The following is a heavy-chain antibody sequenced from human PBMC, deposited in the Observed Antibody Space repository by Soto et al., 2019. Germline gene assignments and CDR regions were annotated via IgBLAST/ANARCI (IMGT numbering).Heavy chain of an antibody. Sequence: PGESLKISCEASGYNFTNNWIGWVRQMPGKGLEWVGVIYPADSKTTYSPSFEGQVTISADRSINTAYLRWSSLRASDTAIYFCARHVVGDTFSGLDSWGQGTLVTVSS. J-gene: IGHJ4*02. CDR3: ARHVVGDTFSGLDS. V-gene: IGHV5-51*01. D-gene: IGHD1-26*01. CDR2: IYPADSKT. CDR1: GYNFTNNW.